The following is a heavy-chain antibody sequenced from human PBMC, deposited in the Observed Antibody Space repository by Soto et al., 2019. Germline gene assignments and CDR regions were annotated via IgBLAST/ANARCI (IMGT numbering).Heavy chain of an antibody. CDR2: IYWDDDK. CDR3: ARYYFGSGLYFFDY. D-gene: IGHD3-10*01. Sequence: QITLEESGPTLVKPTQTLTLTCTFSGFSLSTSGVGVGWIRQPPGEALEWLTLIYWDDDKRYSPSLKTRLTITKDTSKNQVVLTMTNMAPVDTATYYCARYYFGSGLYFFDYWGQGTLVTASS. CDR1: GFSLSTSGVG. J-gene: IGHJ4*02. V-gene: IGHV2-5*02.